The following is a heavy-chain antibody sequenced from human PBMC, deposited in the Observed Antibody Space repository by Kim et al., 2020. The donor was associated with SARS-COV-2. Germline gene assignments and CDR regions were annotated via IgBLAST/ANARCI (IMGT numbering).Heavy chain of an antibody. CDR1: GGSISSSSYY. Sequence: SETLSLTCTVSGGSISSSSYYWGWIRQPPGKGLEWIGSIYYSGSTYYNPSLKSRVTISVDTSKNQFSLKLSSVTAADTAVYYCARLKGFTMIVVVIEEHFDYWGQGTLVTVSS. V-gene: IGHV4-39*01. D-gene: IGHD3-22*01. J-gene: IGHJ4*02. CDR2: IYYSGST. CDR3: ARLKGFTMIVVVIEEHFDY.